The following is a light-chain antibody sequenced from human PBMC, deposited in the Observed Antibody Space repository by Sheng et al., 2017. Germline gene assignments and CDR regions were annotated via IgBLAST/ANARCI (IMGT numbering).Light chain of an antibody. Sequence: SYELTQSPSVSVSPGQTASITCSGDKLGDKYASWYQQRPGQSPVLVIFQDNKRPSGIPERFSGSNSGNTATLTISGTQAMDEADYYCQAWDSNTPVVFGGGTKLTVL. V-gene: IGLV3-1*01. CDR1: KLGDKY. J-gene: IGLJ2*01. CDR3: QAWDSNTPVV. CDR2: QDN.